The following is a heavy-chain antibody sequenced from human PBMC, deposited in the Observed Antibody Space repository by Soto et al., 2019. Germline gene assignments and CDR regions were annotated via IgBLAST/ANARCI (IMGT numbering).Heavy chain of an antibody. CDR1: GGSISSYY. V-gene: IGHV4-59*01. D-gene: IGHD2-15*01. CDR2: IYYSGST. CDR3: ARERVLCSGGSCYSRRLDY. J-gene: IGHJ4*02. Sequence: SETLSLACTVSGGSISSYYWSWIRQPPGKGLEWIGYIYYSGSTNYNPSLKSRVTISVDTSKNQLSLKLSSVTAADTAVYYCARERVLCSGGSCYSRRLDYWGQGTLVTVSS.